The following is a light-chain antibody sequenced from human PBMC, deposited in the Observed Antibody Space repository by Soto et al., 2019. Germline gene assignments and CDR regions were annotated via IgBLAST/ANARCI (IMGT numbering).Light chain of an antibody. CDR1: PSVTNY. CDR3: QQSNIWHTVT. CDR2: GAF. J-gene: IGKJ5*01. Sequence: LLTQSPATLSLSAGERATLSCRDSPSVTNYLAWYQQKTGQPPRLLIYGAFNRADGIPARFSGSGSGTDFTLTISSLEPEDSAVYYCQQSNIWHTVTCGQGTRLEIK. V-gene: IGKV3D-11*02.